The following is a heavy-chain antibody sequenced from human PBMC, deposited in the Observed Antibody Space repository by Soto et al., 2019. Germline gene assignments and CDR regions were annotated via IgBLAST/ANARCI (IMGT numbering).Heavy chain of an antibody. Sequence: ASVKVSCKAAGYTFTRDYMHWVRQAPGQGLEWMGIINPSGGNTSYAQKFQGRITMTRDTSTSTVYMELSSLRSEDTAVYYCATRLFGLGSLDCWGPGTLVPVSS. CDR3: ATRLFGLGSLDC. CDR2: INPSGGNT. D-gene: IGHD3-3*01. V-gene: IGHV1-46*01. J-gene: IGHJ4*02. CDR1: GYTFTRDY.